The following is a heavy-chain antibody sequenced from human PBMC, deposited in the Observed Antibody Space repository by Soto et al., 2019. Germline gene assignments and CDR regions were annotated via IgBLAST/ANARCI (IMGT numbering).Heavy chain of an antibody. Sequence: GGSLRLSCAASGFTFSSYAMSWVRQAPGKGLEWVSAISGSGGSTYYADSVKGRFTISRDNSKNTLYLQMNSLRAEDTAVYYCAKRSSSSKSAGRDYYYYGMDVWGQGTTVTVSS. CDR1: GFTFSSYA. D-gene: IGHD6-6*01. CDR3: AKRSSSSKSAGRDYYYYGMDV. CDR2: ISGSGGST. V-gene: IGHV3-23*01. J-gene: IGHJ6*02.